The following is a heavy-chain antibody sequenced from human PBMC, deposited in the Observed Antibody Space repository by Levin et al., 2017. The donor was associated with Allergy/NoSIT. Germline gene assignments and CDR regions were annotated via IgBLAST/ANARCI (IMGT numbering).Heavy chain of an antibody. V-gene: IGHV4-59*08. Sequence: SQTLSLTCTVSGGSISSYYWSWIRQPPGKGLEWIGYIYYSGSTNYNPSLKSRVTISVDTSKNQFSLKLSSVTAADTAVYYCARHHPPDYGDSWYFDRWGRGTLVTVSS. CDR1: GGSISSYY. D-gene: IGHD4-17*01. CDR2: IYYSGST. J-gene: IGHJ2*01. CDR3: ARHHPPDYGDSWYFDR.